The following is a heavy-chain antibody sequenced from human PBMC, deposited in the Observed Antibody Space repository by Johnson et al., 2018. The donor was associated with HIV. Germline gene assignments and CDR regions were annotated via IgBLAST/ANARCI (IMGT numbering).Heavy chain of an antibody. CDR1: GFTFSSYA. V-gene: IGHV3-30*04. CDR2: ISYDGSNK. J-gene: IGHJ3*02. CDR3: ARGGYELFLNNAFDI. D-gene: IGHD1-1*01. Sequence: VQLVESGGGVVQPGRSLRLSCAASGFTFSSYAMHWVRQAPGKGLEWVAVISYDGSNKYYADSVKGRFTIARDHSHLYLEMNSLRVEDPAVYYCARGGYELFLNNAFDIWGQGTLVTVSA.